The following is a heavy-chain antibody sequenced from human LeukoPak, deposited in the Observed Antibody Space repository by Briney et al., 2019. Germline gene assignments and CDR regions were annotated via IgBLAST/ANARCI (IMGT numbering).Heavy chain of an antibody. CDR2: ISYDGNIK. V-gene: IGHV3-30*18. CDR3: AKVDNYYDSSDYYSENY. D-gene: IGHD3-22*01. Sequence: GRSLRLSCAASGFTFSSSGMHWVRQAPGKGLEWVAVISYDGNIKHYADSVKGRFTISRDNSKNTLYLQVNSLRVEDTAVYYCAKVDNYYDSSDYYSENYWGQGTLVTVSS. CDR1: GFTFSSSG. J-gene: IGHJ4*02.